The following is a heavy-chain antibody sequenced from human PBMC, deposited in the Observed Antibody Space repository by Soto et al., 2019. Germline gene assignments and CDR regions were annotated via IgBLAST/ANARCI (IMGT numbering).Heavy chain of an antibody. D-gene: IGHD6-25*01. V-gene: IGHV1-18*01. CDR3: ARGRATASTIDS. Sequence: QVQLVQSGDEVKKPGDSVKVSCKASDNSFSTFDLSWVRQAPGQGLEWMGSVSPYNGYTDYAQNLQGRVTMTTDRDPSTAYLELRSLRSDVTALYYRARGRATASTIDSWGQGTLVTVSS. CDR1: DNSFSTFD. J-gene: IGHJ4*02. CDR2: VSPYNGYT.